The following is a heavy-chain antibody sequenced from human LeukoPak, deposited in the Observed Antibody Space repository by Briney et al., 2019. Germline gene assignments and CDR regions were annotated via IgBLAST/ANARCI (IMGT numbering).Heavy chain of an antibody. CDR3: ARNRHYYDSSIGY. CDR1: GGSFSGYY. CDR2: INHSGST. Sequence: SETLSLTCAVYGGSFSGYYWSWIRQPPGKGLEWIGEINHSGSTNYNPSLKSRVTISVDTSKNQFSLKLSSVTAADTAVYYCARNRHYYDSSIGYWGQGTLVTVSS. D-gene: IGHD3-22*01. V-gene: IGHV4-34*01. J-gene: IGHJ4*02.